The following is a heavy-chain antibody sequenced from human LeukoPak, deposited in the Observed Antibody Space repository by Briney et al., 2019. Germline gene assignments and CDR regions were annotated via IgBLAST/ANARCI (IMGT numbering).Heavy chain of an antibody. CDR2: ISSSSSTI. Sequence: QPGGSLRLSCAASGFTFGSYWMSWVRQAPGKGLEWVSYISSSSSTIYYADSVKGRFTISRDNAKNSLYLQMNSLRAEDTAVYYCAREMATIRGDCFDYWGQGTLVTVSS. D-gene: IGHD5-24*01. CDR1: GFTFGSYW. J-gene: IGHJ4*02. V-gene: IGHV3-48*01. CDR3: AREMATIRGDCFDY.